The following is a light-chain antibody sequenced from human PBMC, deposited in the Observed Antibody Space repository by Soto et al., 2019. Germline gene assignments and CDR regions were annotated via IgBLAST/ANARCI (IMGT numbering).Light chain of an antibody. CDR2: RNN. V-gene: IGLV1-47*01. J-gene: IGLJ2*01. Sequence: QSVLTQPPSGSGTPGQRVTICGSGSSSNIGSNYVYWCQQLPGTAPKLLIYRNNQRASGVPDRFSGSKSGTSASLAISGLRSEDEADYYCAAWDDSLSGHVVFGGGTKLTVL. CDR1: SSNIGSNY. CDR3: AAWDDSLSGHVV.